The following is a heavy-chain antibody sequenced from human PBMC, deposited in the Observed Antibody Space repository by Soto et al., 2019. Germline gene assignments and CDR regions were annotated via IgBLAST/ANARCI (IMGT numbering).Heavy chain of an antibody. CDR3: ARQIADPSQYYYDSSGWNDY. Sequence: SETLCLTCTVSGGSISSGDHYGSWIRQPPGRGLEWIGYIYYSGSTYYNPSLKSRVTISVDTSKNQFSLKLSSVTAADTAVYYCARQIADPSQYYYDSSGWNDYWGQGTLVTVSS. V-gene: IGHV4-30-4*01. CDR1: GGSISSGDHY. CDR2: IYYSGST. J-gene: IGHJ4*02. D-gene: IGHD3-22*01.